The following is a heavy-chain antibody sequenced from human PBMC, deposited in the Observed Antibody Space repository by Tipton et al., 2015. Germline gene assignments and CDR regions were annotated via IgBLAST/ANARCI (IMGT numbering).Heavy chain of an antibody. CDR3: ARIRGRYVLDH. Sequence: TLSLTCTVSGGSISSYYWSWIRQSPGKGLEWIGYISYSGTTNYNPSLKSRVTISVDTSKIQFFLRMTPVTAADTAVYYCARIRGRYVLDHWGQGTLVTVSS. CDR1: GGSISSYY. CDR2: ISYSGTT. D-gene: IGHD3-16*01. V-gene: IGHV4-59*12. J-gene: IGHJ4*02.